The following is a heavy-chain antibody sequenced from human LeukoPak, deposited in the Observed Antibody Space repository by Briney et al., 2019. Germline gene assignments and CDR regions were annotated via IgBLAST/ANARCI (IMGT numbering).Heavy chain of an antibody. V-gene: IGHV3-53*01. CDR1: GFTFSDYS. J-gene: IGHJ6*04. CDR2: IYPGGVT. D-gene: IGHD3-22*01. Sequence: PGGSLRLSCGVSGFTFSDYSMNWVRQAPGRGLEWLSVIYPGGVTKYAESVKGRFTVSRDIAKNTVYLEMNDLRAEDTALYYCAREIGYYFDSDDSRLRGRLDVWGKGTSVTVSS. CDR3: AREIGYYFDSDDSRLRGRLDV.